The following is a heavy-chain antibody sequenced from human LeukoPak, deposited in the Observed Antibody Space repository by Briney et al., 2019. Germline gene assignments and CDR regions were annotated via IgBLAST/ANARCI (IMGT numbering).Heavy chain of an antibody. CDR1: GYSFPTYW. J-gene: IGHJ4*02. CDR2: IYPGDSET. CDR3: ARKLRADY. V-gene: IGHV5-51*01. Sequence: GESLKISCKGSGYSFPTYWIGWVRQMPGKGLEWMGIIYPGDSETRYSPSFQGQVTISADKSISAAYLQWSRLKASDTAMYYCARKLRADYWGQGTLVTVSS.